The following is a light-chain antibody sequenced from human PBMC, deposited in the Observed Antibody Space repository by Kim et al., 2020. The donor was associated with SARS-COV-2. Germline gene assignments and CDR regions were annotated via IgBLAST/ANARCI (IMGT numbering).Light chain of an antibody. CDR1: QDIIKF. CDR2: DAS. J-gene: IGKJ2*01. Sequence: DIQMTQSPSSLSASVGDRVTITCQASQDIIKFLNWYQQKPGKAPKLLIYDASNLEAGVPSRFSGSGSGTYFTFTISSLQPEDIATYYCQQYENLHTFGQGTKLEI. V-gene: IGKV1-33*01. CDR3: QQYENLHT.